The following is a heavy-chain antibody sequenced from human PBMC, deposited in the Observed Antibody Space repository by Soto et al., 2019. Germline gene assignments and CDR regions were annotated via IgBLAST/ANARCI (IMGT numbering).Heavy chain of an antibody. CDR1: GLIFGNVW. CDR3: TRDRVGVRALDI. V-gene: IGHV3-15*07. D-gene: IGHD3-16*01. CDR2: IRSKADGGAA. Sequence: WGFLRLCCAVAGLIFGNVWRNWVSQAPGKGLEWVGRIRSKADGGAADYAAPVKGRFTISRDDSKSIAYLQMNSLKIEDIAVYYCTRDRVGVRALDIWGQGTMVTGSS. J-gene: IGHJ3*02.